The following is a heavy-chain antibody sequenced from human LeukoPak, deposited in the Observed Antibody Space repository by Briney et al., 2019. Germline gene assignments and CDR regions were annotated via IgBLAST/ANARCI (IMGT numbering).Heavy chain of an antibody. CDR1: GFTFSSYG. CDR2: IRYDGSNK. J-gene: IGHJ6*03. CDR3: ARDPRYCSSTSCPGDYYYYMDV. D-gene: IGHD2-2*01. Sequence: GGSLRLSCAASGFTFSSYGTHWVRQPPGKGLEWVAFIRYDGSNKYYADSVKGRFTISRDNSKNTLYLQMNSLRAEDTAVYYCARDPRYCSSTSCPGDYYYYMDVWGKGTTVTVSS. V-gene: IGHV3-30*02.